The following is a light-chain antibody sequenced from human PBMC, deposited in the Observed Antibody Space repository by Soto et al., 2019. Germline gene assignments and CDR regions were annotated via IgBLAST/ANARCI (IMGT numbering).Light chain of an antibody. CDR3: QQYNYWTPWT. Sequence: EIVMTQSPATLSVSPGERATLSCSASQSVSSNLAWYQQKRGQAPRLLIYGASTRATGIPASFSGRVSGTEFTLTISSLQSEDFAVYYCQQYNYWTPWTFGRATKVEIK. J-gene: IGKJ1*01. CDR2: GAS. V-gene: IGKV3-15*01. CDR1: QSVSSN.